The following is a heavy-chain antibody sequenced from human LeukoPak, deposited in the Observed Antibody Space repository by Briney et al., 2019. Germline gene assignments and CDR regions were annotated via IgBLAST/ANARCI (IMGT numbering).Heavy chain of an antibody. V-gene: IGHV4-59*01. J-gene: IGHJ4*02. CDR1: GSSISSYY. CDR2: IYYNGST. Sequence: PSETLSLTCTVSGSSISSYYWSWIRQPPGKGLEWIGYIYYNGSTNYNPSLKSRVTISVDTSKKQFSLKLTSVTAADTAVYYCARASWEERFLEWFLDQWGQGTLVIVSS. CDR3: ARASWEERFLEWFLDQ. D-gene: IGHD3-3*01.